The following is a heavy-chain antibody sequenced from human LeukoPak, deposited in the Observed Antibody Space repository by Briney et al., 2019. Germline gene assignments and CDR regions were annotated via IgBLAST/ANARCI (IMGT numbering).Heavy chain of an antibody. J-gene: IGHJ4*02. D-gene: IGHD3-16*01. CDR3: ARAYGYVWGSYSDY. Sequence: KFQGRVTITRDTSASTAYMELSSLRSEDTAVYYCARAYGYVWGSYSDYWGQGTLVTVSS. V-gene: IGHV1-3*01.